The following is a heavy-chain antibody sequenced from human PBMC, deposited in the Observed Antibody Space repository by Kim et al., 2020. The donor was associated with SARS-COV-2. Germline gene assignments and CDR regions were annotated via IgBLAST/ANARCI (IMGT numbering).Heavy chain of an antibody. Sequence: SETLSLTCAVYVGSFSGYYWTWIRQSPGKGLEWIGEIDHSGSTNYDPSLKSRVTISVDTSKNQFSLQVKSVTAADTVVYYCARRGIIRESAIHYWGQGTVVTVSS. CDR3: ARRGIIRESAIHY. CDR2: IDHSGST. D-gene: IGHD2-21*01. J-gene: IGHJ4*02. V-gene: IGHV4-34*01. CDR1: VGSFSGYY.